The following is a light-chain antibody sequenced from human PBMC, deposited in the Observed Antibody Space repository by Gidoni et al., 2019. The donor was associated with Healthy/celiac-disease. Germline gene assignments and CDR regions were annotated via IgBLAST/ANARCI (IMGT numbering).Light chain of an antibody. J-gene: IGKJ4*01. Sequence: DIPMTQSPSSLSASVGDRVTITCQASQDISNYLNWYQQKPGKAPKLLIYDASKLETGVPSRFSGSGSGTDFTFTISSLQPEEIATYYCQQYDNLPPLTFGGGTKVEIK. V-gene: IGKV1-33*01. CDR1: QDISNY. CDR3: QQYDNLPPLT. CDR2: DAS.